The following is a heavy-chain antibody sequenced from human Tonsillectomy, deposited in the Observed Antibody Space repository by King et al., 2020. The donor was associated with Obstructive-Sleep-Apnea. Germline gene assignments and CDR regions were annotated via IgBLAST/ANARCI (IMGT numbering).Heavy chain of an antibody. CDR3: ASYCGPPGCYSGFDP. V-gene: IGHV3-23*04. D-gene: IGHD2-15*01. CDR1: GFTFSTYA. Sequence: VQLVESGGGLVQPGGSLRLSCGASGFTFSTYAMSWVRQPPGKGLEWVAAISEVGVGTSYSNSVKGRFTISRGNSKNTLYLQMNSLRAEDTALYYCASYCGPPGCYSGFDPWGQGILVTVSS. CDR2: ISEVGVGT. J-gene: IGHJ5*02.